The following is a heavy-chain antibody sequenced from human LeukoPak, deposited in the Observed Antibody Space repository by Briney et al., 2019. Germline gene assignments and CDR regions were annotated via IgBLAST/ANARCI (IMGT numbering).Heavy chain of an antibody. CDR3: AKDPYRVVFATGNYLDP. V-gene: IGHV3-30*18. D-gene: IGHD2-15*01. CDR1: GFTFSNYG. CDR2: ISSDETNI. Sequence: GGSLRLSCATSGFTFSNYGMHWVRQAPGKGLEWVAVISSDETNIRYGDSVWGRFTVSRDNAKNTVYLQMNSLGADDTAVYYCAKDPYRVVFATGNYLDPWGQGTLVTVSS. J-gene: IGHJ5*02.